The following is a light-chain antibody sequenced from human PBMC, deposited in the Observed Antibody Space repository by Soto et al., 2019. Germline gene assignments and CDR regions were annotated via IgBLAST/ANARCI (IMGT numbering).Light chain of an antibody. CDR2: DTS. CDR3: QHYTNVPRT. Sequence: EVVMTQSPATLSVSLGEGVTLSCRASQGIGDTLAWYQHKPGQTPRLLIYDTSTRATGVPARFSGSRSGPEFTLTISSLQTEDVAVYYCQHYTNVPRTFGQGTKVDIK. CDR1: QGIGDT. J-gene: IGKJ1*01. V-gene: IGKV3-15*01.